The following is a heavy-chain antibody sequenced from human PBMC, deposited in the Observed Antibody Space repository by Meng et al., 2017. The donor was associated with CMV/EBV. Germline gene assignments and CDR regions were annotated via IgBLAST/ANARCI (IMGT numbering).Heavy chain of an antibody. D-gene: IGHD3-10*01. CDR2: ISWNSGSI. Sequence: SLKISCAASGFTFDDYAMHWVRQAPGKGLEWVSGISWNSGSIGYADSVKGRFTISRDNAKNSLYLQMNSLRAEDMALYYCSYGGGYWGQGTLVTVSS. CDR3: SYGGGY. CDR1: GFTFDDYA. J-gene: IGHJ4*02. V-gene: IGHV3-9*03.